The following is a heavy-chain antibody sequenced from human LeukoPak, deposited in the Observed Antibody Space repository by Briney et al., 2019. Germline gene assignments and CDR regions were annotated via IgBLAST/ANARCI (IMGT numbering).Heavy chain of an antibody. V-gene: IGHV4-38-2*02. CDR1: AYSISSGYY. Sequence: SETLSLTCTVSAYSISSGYYWGWIRQPPGKGLEWVGSVSHSGNTYYNPSLKSRLTISADTSKNQFSLTLTSVTAADTAVYYCARDRSVGVLPAPPFDFWGQGTLVTVSS. CDR2: VSHSGNT. CDR3: ARDRSVGVLPAPPFDF. J-gene: IGHJ4*02. D-gene: IGHD6-6*01.